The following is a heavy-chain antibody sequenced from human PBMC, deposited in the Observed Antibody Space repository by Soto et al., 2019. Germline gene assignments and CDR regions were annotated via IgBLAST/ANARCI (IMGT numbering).Heavy chain of an antibody. CDR2: INHSGST. V-gene: IGHV4-34*01. CDR1: GGSFSGYY. Sequence: SETLSLTCAVYGGSFSGYYWSWIRQPPGKGLEWIGEINHSGSTNYNPSLKSRVTISVDTSKNQFSLKLSSVTAADTAVYYCAVIAAAGGFGFDYWGQGTLVTVSS. CDR3: AVIAAAGGFGFDY. D-gene: IGHD6-13*01. J-gene: IGHJ4*02.